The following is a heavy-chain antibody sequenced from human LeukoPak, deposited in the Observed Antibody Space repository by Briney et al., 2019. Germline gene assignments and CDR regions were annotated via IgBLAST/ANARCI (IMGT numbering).Heavy chain of an antibody. V-gene: IGHV4-39*07. J-gene: IGHJ4*02. CDR1: GGSISSSSYY. CDR3: AREDLGAAAGT. Sequence: TSETLSLTCTVSGGSISSSSYYWGWIRQPPGKGLEWIGSIYYSGSTYYNPSLKSRVTISVDTSKNQFSLKLSSVTAADTAVYYCAREDLGAAAGTWGQGTLVTVSS. D-gene: IGHD6-13*01. CDR2: IYYSGST.